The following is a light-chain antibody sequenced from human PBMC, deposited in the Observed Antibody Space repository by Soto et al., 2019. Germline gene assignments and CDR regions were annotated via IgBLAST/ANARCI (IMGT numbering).Light chain of an antibody. CDR3: VELSHFPRT. CDR1: QSLVYGDGNTY. Sequence: DVVMTQTPLSSPVTLGQPASISCRSSQSLVYGDGNTYLSWVQQRPGQPPRLLIYQISNRFSGVPDRFSGSGAGADFSLKISRVEPDDVGVYYCVELSHFPRTFGQGTRLEI. J-gene: IGKJ1*01. CDR2: QIS. V-gene: IGKV2-24*01.